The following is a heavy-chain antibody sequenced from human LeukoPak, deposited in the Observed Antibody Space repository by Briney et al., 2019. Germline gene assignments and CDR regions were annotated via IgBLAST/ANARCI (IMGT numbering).Heavy chain of an antibody. CDR1: GYTLTELS. J-gene: IGHJ4*02. CDR3: AREGLYSSSFHFDY. CDR2: INPSGGST. Sequence: ASVNVSCKVSGYTLTELSMHWVRQAPGQGLEWMGIINPSGGSTSYAQKFQGRVTMTRDTSTSTVYMELSSLRSEDTAVYYCAREGLYSSSFHFDYWGQGTLVTVSS. V-gene: IGHV1-46*01. D-gene: IGHD6-6*01.